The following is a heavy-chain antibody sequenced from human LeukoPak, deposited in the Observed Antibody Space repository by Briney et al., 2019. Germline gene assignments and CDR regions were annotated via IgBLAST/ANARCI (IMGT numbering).Heavy chain of an antibody. CDR3: ARGSAPGGATTDSNWFDP. Sequence: GGSLRLSCAASGFTFSSYDMHWVRQATGKGLEWVSAIVTAGDTYSPGSVKGRFTISRENAKNSLYLQMNRLRAGDTAVYYCARGSAPGGATTDSNWFDPWGQGTLVTVSS. V-gene: IGHV3-13*01. CDR1: GFTFSSYD. CDR2: IVTAGDT. D-gene: IGHD4-17*01. J-gene: IGHJ5*02.